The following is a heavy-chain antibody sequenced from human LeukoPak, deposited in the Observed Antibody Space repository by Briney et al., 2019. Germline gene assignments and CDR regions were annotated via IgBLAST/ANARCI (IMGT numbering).Heavy chain of an antibody. CDR2: ISWNSGSI. J-gene: IGHJ4*02. Sequence: GRSLRLSCAASGFTFDDYAMHWVRQAPGKGLEWVSGISWNSGSIGYADSVKGRFTISRDNAKNTLYLQMNSLRAEDTAVYYCARVAPSDGYWGQGTLVTVSS. CDR1: GFTFDDYA. CDR3: ARVAPSDGY. D-gene: IGHD5-24*01. V-gene: IGHV3-9*01.